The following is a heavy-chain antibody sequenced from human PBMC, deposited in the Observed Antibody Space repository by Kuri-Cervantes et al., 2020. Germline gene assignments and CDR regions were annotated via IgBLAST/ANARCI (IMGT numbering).Heavy chain of an antibody. V-gene: IGHV4-31*02. CDR2: IYYSGST. J-gene: IGHJ6*02. D-gene: IGHD2/OR15-2a*01. CDR3: ARDFAPLSYYYYGMDV. Sequence: SCTVSGGSISSGGYYWSWIRQHPGKGLEWIGYIYYSGSTYYNPSLKSRVTISVDTSKNQFSLKLSSVTAADTAVYYCARDFAPLSYYYYGMDVWGQGTTVTVSS. CDR1: GGSISSGGYY.